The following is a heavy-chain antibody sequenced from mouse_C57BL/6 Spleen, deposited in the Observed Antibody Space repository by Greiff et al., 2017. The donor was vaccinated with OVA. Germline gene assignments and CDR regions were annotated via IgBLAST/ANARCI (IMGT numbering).Heavy chain of an antibody. V-gene: IGHV5-15*01. CDR3: ARIGAVVAPAGYFDV. Sequence: EVQGVESGGGLVQPGGSLKLSCAASGFTFSDYGMAWVRQAPRKGPEWVAFISNLAYSIYYADTVTGRFTISRENAKNTLYLEMSSLRSEDTAMYYCARIGAVVAPAGYFDVWGTGTTVTVSS. CDR1: GFTFSDYG. D-gene: IGHD1-1*01. J-gene: IGHJ1*03. CDR2: ISNLAYSI.